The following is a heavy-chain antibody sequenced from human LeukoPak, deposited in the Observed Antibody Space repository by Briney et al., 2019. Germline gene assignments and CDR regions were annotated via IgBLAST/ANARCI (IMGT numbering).Heavy chain of an antibody. D-gene: IGHD5-12*01. J-gene: IGHJ6*03. CDR2: ISSRGSTI. CDR3: AREPYSGYDGGYYYYYYMDV. Sequence: PGGSLRLSCAASGFTFSSYEMNWDRQAPGKGLEWVSYISSRGSTIYYADSVKGRFTISRDNAKNSLYLQMNSLRAEDTAVYYCAREPYSGYDGGYYYYYYMDVWGKGTTVTVSS. CDR1: GFTFSSYE. V-gene: IGHV3-48*03.